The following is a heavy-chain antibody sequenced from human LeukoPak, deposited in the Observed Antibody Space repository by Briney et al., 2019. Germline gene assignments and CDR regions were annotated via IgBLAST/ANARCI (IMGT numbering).Heavy chain of an antibody. CDR3: ARAGQQLVRRWFDP. CDR1: GGSFSGYY. CDR2: INHSGST. V-gene: IGHV4-34*01. D-gene: IGHD6-13*01. J-gene: IGHJ5*02. Sequence: SETLSLTCAVYGGSFSGYYWSWIRQPPGKGLEWIGEINHSGSTNYNPSLQSRVTISVDTSKNQFSLKLSSVTAADTAVYCCARAGQQLVRRWFDPWGQGTLVTVSS.